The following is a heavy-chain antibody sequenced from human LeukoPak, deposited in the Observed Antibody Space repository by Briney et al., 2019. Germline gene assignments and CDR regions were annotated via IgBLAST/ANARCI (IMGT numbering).Heavy chain of an antibody. J-gene: IGHJ6*03. CDR2: ISSSSSTI. V-gene: IGHV3-48*04. CDR1: EFTFSSYS. Sequence: GGSLRLYCAASEFTFSSYSMNWVRQAPGEGLEWVSYISSSSSTIYYADSVKGRFTISRDNAKNSLYLQMNSLRAEDTAVYYCARDDYDILNYYMDVWGKGTTVTVSS. D-gene: IGHD3-9*01. CDR3: ARDDYDILNYYMDV.